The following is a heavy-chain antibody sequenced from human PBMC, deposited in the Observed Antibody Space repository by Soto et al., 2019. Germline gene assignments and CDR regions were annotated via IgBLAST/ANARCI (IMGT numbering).Heavy chain of an antibody. CDR1: GLPFNTYA. CDR2: ISVSGFIT. D-gene: IGHD3-16*01. V-gene: IGHV3-23*01. J-gene: IGHJ6*04. Sequence: GSLSLSCAASGLPFNTYAMSWVRQDPGQGLEWVSAISVSGFITYYADSVKGRFSISSDSSKNTLFLQMNSLRADDTAVYFCASFTFGQASDSWGKGNIVTISS. CDR3: ASFTFGQASDS.